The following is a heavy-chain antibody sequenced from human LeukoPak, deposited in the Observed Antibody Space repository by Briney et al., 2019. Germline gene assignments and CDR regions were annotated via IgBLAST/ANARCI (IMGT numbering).Heavy chain of an antibody. CDR3: ARGSPPDYGDYVDY. D-gene: IGHD4-17*01. Sequence: ASETLSFTCAVSGGSISSGGYSWSWIRQPPGKGLEWIGYIYHSGSTYYNPSLKSRVTISVDRSKNQFSLKLSSVTAADTAVYYCARGSPPDYGDYVDYWGQGTLVTVSS. CDR2: IYHSGST. V-gene: IGHV4-30-2*01. CDR1: GGSISSGGYS. J-gene: IGHJ4*02.